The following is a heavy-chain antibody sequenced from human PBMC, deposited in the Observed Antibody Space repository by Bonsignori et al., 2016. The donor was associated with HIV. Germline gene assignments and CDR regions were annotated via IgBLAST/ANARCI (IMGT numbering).Heavy chain of an antibody. J-gene: IGHJ3*01. Sequence: ASVKVSCKASGYTFTGYFIHWLRQAPGQGLEWMGWLNPLKDYTNYAQRFQGRMTMTRDTSISTAHMELRSLGSDDTAVYYCARVKYYNHPSGSFYAFDFWGPRDNGHRLL. D-gene: IGHD3-10*01. CDR1: GYTFTGYF. CDR2: LNPLKDYT. CDR3: ARVKYYNHPSGSFYAFDF. V-gene: IGHV1-2*02.